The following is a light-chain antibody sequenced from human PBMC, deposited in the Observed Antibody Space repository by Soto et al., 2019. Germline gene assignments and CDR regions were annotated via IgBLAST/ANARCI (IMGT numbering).Light chain of an antibody. CDR3: QTWGTGMGV. CDR1: RRHSSYA. Sequence: QPVLTQSPTASAPLGASVKLTCTLSRRHSSYAIAWHQQQPEKGPRYLMKVNSDGSYSKGDGIPDRFSGSRSGAERYLTISCLQSEDEADYYCQTWGTGMGVFGGGTQLTVL. CDR2: VNSDGSY. V-gene: IGLV4-69*01. J-gene: IGLJ3*02.